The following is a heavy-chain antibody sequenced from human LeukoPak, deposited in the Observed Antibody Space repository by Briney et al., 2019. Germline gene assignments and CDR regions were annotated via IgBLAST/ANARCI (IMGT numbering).Heavy chain of an antibody. J-gene: IGHJ3*02. D-gene: IGHD5/OR15-5a*01. CDR3: ARDLRDAFDI. Sequence: KTSETLSLTCTVSGGSISSYYWSWIRQPPGKGLEWIGYIYYSGSTNYNPSLKSRVTISVDTSKNQFSLKLGSVTAADTAVYYCARDLRDAFDIWGQGTMVTVSS. CDR1: GGSISSYY. V-gene: IGHV4-59*01. CDR2: IYYSGST.